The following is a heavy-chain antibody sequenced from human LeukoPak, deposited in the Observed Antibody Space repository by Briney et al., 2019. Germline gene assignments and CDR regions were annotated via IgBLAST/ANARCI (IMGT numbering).Heavy chain of an antibody. V-gene: IGHV3-21*01. J-gene: IGHJ6*03. D-gene: IGHD2-2*01. CDR3: ATSGGFVLPNAITGNWYMDV. Sequence: GRSLRLSCGASGFTFSDYSMNWVRQAPGKGLAWVASITSAGGYTYYADSVKGRFTISRDNAQNSLFLQMNSLRAEDTPVYFCATSGGFVLPNAITGNWYMDVWGRGTSVTVSS. CDR1: GFTFSDYS. CDR2: ITSAGGYT.